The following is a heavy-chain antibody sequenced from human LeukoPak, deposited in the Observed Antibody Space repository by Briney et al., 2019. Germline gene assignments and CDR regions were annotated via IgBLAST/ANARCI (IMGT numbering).Heavy chain of an antibody. CDR3: AGAKYSGSLYCFDY. J-gene: IGHJ4*02. V-gene: IGHV3-48*01. CDR2: ISSSSSTI. Sequence: GGSLRLSCAASGFTFSSYSMNWVRQAPGKGLEWVSYISSSSSTIYYADSVKGRFTISRDNAKNSLYLQMNSLRAEDTAVYYCAGAKYSGSLYCFDYWGQGTLVTVSS. CDR1: GFTFSSYS. D-gene: IGHD1-26*01.